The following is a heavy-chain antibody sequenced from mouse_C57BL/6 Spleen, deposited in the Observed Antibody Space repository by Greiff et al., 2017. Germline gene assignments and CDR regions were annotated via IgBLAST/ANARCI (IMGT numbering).Heavy chain of an antibody. CDR3: AREDEYRYFDV. CDR2: INYDGSST. V-gene: IGHV5-16*01. Sequence: EVMLVESEGGLVQPGSSMKLSCTASGFTFSDYYMAWVRQVPEKGLEWVANINYDGSSTYYLDSLKSRFIISRDNAKNILYLQMSSLKSEDTATYYCAREDEYRYFDVWGTGTTVTVSS. CDR1: GFTFSDYY. J-gene: IGHJ1*03.